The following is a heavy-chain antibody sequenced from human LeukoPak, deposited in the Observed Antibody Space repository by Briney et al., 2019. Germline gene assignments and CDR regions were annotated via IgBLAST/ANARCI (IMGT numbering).Heavy chain of an antibody. CDR2: ISYDGSNK. CDR3: AKDTASYYDSSGYYSLDY. V-gene: IGHV3-30*18. Sequence: PGRSLRLSCAASGFTFSSYGMRWVRQAPGKGLEWVAVISYDGSNKYYADSVKGRFTISRDNSKNTLYLQMNSLRAEDTAVYYCAKDTASYYDSSGYYSLDYWGQGTLVTVSS. CDR1: GFTFSSYG. D-gene: IGHD3-22*01. J-gene: IGHJ4*02.